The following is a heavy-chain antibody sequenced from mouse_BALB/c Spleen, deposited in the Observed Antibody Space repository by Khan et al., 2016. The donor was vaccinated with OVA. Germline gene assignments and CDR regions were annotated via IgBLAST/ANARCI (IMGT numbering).Heavy chain of an antibody. CDR3: TRDIFDY. V-gene: IGHV1-7*01. Sequence: VQLQESGAELAKPGASVKMSCKASGYTFTTYWMHWVKQRPGQGLEWIGYINPTSGYTDYNDKFKDRATLSADKSSSTAYMQLNSLTSEDSAVYYCTRDIFDYWGQGTTLTVSS. CDR2: INPTSGYT. J-gene: IGHJ2*01. CDR1: GYTFTTYW. D-gene: IGHD1-3*01.